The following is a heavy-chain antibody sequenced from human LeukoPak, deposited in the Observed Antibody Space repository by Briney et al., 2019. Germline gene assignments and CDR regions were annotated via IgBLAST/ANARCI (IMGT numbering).Heavy chain of an antibody. CDR1: GFTFSSYS. D-gene: IGHD3-3*01. Sequence: GGSLRLSSAASGFTFSSYSMNWVRQAPGKGPEWISYISHSSDNIKYADSVRGRFTISRDNAKNSLYLQVNSLRAEDTAVYYCAKDGGFWSGYGPPYFDYWGQGNLVTVSS. CDR2: ISHSSDNI. V-gene: IGHV3-48*04. CDR3: AKDGGFWSGYGPPYFDY. J-gene: IGHJ4*02.